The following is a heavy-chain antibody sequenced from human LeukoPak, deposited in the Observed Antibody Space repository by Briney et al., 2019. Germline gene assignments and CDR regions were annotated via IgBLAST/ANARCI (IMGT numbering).Heavy chain of an antibody. J-gene: IGHJ6*03. CDR3: ARYSGYERYYYYYYLDV. CDR2: IIPIFGTA. CDR1: GGTFSSYA. V-gene: IGHV1-69*05. Sequence: SVKVSCKASGGTFSSYAISWVRQAPGQGLEWMGGIIPIFGTANYAQKFQGRVTITTDESTSTAYMELSSLRSEDTAVYYCARYSGYERYYYYYYLDVWGKGTTVTVSS. D-gene: IGHD5-12*01.